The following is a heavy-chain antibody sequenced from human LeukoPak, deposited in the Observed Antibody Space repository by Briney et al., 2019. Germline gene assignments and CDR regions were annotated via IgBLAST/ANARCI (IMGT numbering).Heavy chain of an antibody. D-gene: IGHD3-9*01. CDR1: GYTFTTYN. Sequence: ASVKVSCKASGYTFTTYNINWVRQAPGQGLEWMGWISGYNGNTNYAQKLQGRVTMTTDTSTSTAYMELRSLRSDDTAVYYCARDTPVILTGQSLWLDYWGQGTLVTVSS. CDR3: ARDTPVILTGQSLWLDY. V-gene: IGHV1-18*01. CDR2: ISGYNGNT. J-gene: IGHJ4*02.